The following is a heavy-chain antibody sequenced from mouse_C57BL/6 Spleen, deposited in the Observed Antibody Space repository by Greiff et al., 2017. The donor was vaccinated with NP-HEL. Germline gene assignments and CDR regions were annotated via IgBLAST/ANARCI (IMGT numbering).Heavy chain of an antibody. J-gene: IGHJ4*01. Sequence: EVKLVESGGDLVKPGGSLKLSCAASGFTFSSYGMSWVRQTPDKRLEWVATISSGGSYTYYPDSVKGRFTISRDNAKNTLYLQMSSLKSEDTAMYYCARSTMVTTCVYAMDYWGQGTSVTVSS. CDR3: ARSTMVTTCVYAMDY. CDR2: ISSGGSYT. V-gene: IGHV5-6*01. D-gene: IGHD2-1*01. CDR1: GFTFSSYG.